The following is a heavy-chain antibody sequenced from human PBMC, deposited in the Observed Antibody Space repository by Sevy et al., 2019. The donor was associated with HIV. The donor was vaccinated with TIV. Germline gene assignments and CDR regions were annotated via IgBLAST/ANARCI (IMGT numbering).Heavy chain of an antibody. D-gene: IGHD2-2*01. CDR1: GFTFDTYN. CDR3: ARRMPTWDAFDI. CDR2: ISGYSNYI. Sequence: GGSLRLSCAASGFTFDTYNINWVRQAPGKGLEWVSFISGYSNYIYYADSLKGRFTISRDNAKNSVYLQMNSLRAEDTAVYYCARRMPTWDAFDIWGQGTMVTVSS. V-gene: IGHV3-21*01. J-gene: IGHJ3*02.